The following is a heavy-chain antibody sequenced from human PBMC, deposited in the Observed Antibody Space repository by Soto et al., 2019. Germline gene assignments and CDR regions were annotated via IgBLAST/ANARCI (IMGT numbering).Heavy chain of an antibody. CDR2: ISGSGGST. CDR3: AKVSPSDDCSSTRCYPKAFYI. V-gene: IGHV3-23*01. Sequence: EVQLLESGGGLVQPGGSLRLSCAASGFTFSSYAMSWVRQAPGKGLEWVSAISGSGGSTYYADSVKGRFTISRDNSKNTLYLQRNSLRAEDTAVYYCAKVSPSDDCSSTRCYPKAFYIWGQGTMVTVSS. J-gene: IGHJ3*02. D-gene: IGHD2-2*01. CDR1: GFTFSSYA.